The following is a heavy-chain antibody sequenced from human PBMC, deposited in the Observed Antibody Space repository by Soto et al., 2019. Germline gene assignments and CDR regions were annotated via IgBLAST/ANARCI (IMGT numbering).Heavy chain of an antibody. Sequence: HPGGSLRLSCVGSRFVFSSYAMSWVRQTPGKGLAWVAGISGNGRTTDYAAPVKGRFTISRDNSKNTLYLQMNSLRVEDTAVYYCAKVYSTDITVIVPSYGSDIWGHGTTVPVSS. V-gene: IGHV3-23*01. D-gene: IGHD1-20*01. J-gene: IGHJ6*02. CDR3: AKVYSTDITVIVPSYGSDI. CDR2: ISGNGRTT. CDR1: RFVFSSYA.